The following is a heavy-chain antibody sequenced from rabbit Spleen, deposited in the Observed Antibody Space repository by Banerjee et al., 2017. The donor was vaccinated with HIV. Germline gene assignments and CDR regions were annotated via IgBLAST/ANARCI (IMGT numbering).Heavy chain of an antibody. D-gene: IGHD3-3*01. CDR3: ARGVSNNGHAL. J-gene: IGHJ4*01. CDR1: GFDLSTSYY. V-gene: IGHV1S45*01. CDR2: IETGSGGGP. Sequence: QEQLVESGGGLVQPEGSLTLTCTASGFDLSTSYYMCWVRQAPGKGLEWIGCIETGSGGGPYYANWAKGRFTVSKTSSTTLTLQVTSLTAADTATYFCARGVSNNGHALWGPGTLVTVS.